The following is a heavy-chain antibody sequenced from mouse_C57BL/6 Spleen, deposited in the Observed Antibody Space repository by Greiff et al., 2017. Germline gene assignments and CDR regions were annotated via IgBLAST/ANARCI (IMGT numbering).Heavy chain of an antibody. Sequence: EVQLQESGPELVKPGASVKMSCKASGYTFTDYNMHWVKQSHGKSLEWIGYINPNNGGTSYNQKFKGKATLTVNKSSSTAYMELRSLTSEDSAVYYCARSPYYGYFDVWGTGTTVTVSS. CDR3: ARSPYYGYFDV. V-gene: IGHV1-22*01. CDR1: GYTFTDYN. J-gene: IGHJ1*03. CDR2: INPNNGGT.